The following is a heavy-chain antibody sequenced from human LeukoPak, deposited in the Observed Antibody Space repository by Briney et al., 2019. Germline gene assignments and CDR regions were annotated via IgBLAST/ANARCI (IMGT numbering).Heavy chain of an antibody. CDR3: ARCAQVGSTSCSFDY. Sequence: GGSLRLSCAASGFTFSSTAMSWVRQAPGKGLEWVSAISGSGVSTYYADSVKGRFTISRDNSKNTLYQQMNSLRAEDTAVYYCARCAQVGSTSCSFDYWGQGTLVTVSS. CDR1: GFTFSSTA. CDR2: ISGSGVST. D-gene: IGHD2-2*01. J-gene: IGHJ4*02. V-gene: IGHV3-23*01.